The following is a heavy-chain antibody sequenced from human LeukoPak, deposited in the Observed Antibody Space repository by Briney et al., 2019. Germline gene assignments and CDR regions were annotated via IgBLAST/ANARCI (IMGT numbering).Heavy chain of an antibody. J-gene: IGHJ6*02. V-gene: IGHV1-46*01. CDR2: INPSGGST. CDR1: GYTFTSYY. Sequence: ASVKVSCKASGYTFTSYYMHWVRQAPGQGLEWMGIINPSGGSTSYAQKFQGRVTMTRDTSTSTVYMELSSLRSEDTAVYYCARDLLFIVVVVAAPLYGMDVWGQGTTVTVSS. D-gene: IGHD2-15*01. CDR3: ARDLLFIVVVVAAPLYGMDV.